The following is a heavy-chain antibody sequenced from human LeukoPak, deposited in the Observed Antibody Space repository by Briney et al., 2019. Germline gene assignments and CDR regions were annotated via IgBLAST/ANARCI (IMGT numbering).Heavy chain of an antibody. CDR3: ARDLYMGRVGAILDY. CDR2: ISYDGSNK. CDR1: GFTFSSYA. D-gene: IGHD1-26*01. Sequence: GGSLRLSCATSGFTFSSYAMHWVRQAPGKGLEWVALISYDGSNKYYADSVKGRFTISRDNSKNTLYLQMNSLRAEDTAVYYCARDLYMGRVGAILDY. J-gene: IGHJ4*01. V-gene: IGHV3-30-3*01.